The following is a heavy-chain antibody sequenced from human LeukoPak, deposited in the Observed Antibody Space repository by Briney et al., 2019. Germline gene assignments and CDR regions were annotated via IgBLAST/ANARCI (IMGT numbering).Heavy chain of an antibody. D-gene: IGHD1-26*01. J-gene: IGHJ4*02. CDR2: IYYSGST. Sequence: PSETLSLTCTVSGGSISSYYWSWIRQPPGKGLEWIGYIYYSGSTNYNPSLKSRVTISVDTSKNQFSLKLSSVTAADTAVYYCARGEEYWGQGTLVTVSS. V-gene: IGHV4-59*01. CDR1: GGSISSYY. CDR3: ARGEEY.